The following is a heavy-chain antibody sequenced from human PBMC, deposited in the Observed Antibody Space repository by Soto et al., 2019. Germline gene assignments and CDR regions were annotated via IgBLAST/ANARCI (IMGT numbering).Heavy chain of an antibody. CDR1: GGTFSSYA. Sequence: QVQLVQSGAEVKKPGSSVKVSCKASGGTFSSYAISWVRQAPGQGLEWMGGIIPIFGTANYAQKFQGRVTITADESTSTAYMELSSLRSEDTAVYYCARSYEGPSMTMVRGVIHWFDPWGHGTLVTVSS. CDR3: ARSYEGPSMTMVRGVIHWFDP. CDR2: IIPIFGTA. V-gene: IGHV1-69*01. D-gene: IGHD3-10*01. J-gene: IGHJ5*02.